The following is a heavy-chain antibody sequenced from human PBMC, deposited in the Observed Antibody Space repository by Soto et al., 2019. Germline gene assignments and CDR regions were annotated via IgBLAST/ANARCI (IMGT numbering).Heavy chain of an antibody. J-gene: IGHJ6*02. CDR1: GGSINSSSYS. CDR2: IYYSGST. V-gene: IGHV4-39*01. D-gene: IGHD2-2*01. CDR3: GRQPGHCGSTTCFGYYSVDV. Sequence: KPSETLSLTCSVSGGSINSSSYSWGWIRQPPGKGLEWIGTIYYSGSTHYNPSLEGRVAISADTPNNQLSLRLSSVTAADTAVYYCGRQPGHCGSTTCFGYYSVDVWGQGTTVTVSS.